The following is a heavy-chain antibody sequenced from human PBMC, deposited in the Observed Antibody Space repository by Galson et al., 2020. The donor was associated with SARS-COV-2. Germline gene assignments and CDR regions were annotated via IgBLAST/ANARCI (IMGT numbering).Heavy chain of an antibody. CDR1: DGSIRMSSSN. CDR2: LYSSGGT. J-gene: IGHJ6*02. D-gene: IGHD3-10*01. V-gene: IGHV4-39*07. CDR3: ARLVVIGGPVWRAPRPSYYYGMDV. Sequence: SETLSLTCTVSDGSIRMSSSNWGWIRQPPGKGLEWIGNVFSSGKSGSLYSSGGTYFNPSLQSRVTMSLDTSKNQFYLELTSVTAADTAVYYCARLVVIGGPVWRAPRPSYYYGMDVWGQGTTVTVSS.